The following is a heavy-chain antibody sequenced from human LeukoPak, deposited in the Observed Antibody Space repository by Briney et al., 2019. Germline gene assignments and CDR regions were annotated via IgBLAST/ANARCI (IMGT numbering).Heavy chain of an antibody. J-gene: IGHJ4*02. CDR2: IYYSGNT. Sequence: SETLSLTCIVSGGAISSYYWSWIRQPPGKRLEWFGYIYYSGNTNYNASLKSRVTISIDTSKNQFSLKLSSVTAADTAVYYCARVGNGHFDYWGQGTLVTVSS. CDR3: ARVGNGHFDY. D-gene: IGHD2-8*01. V-gene: IGHV4-59*01. CDR1: GGAISSYY.